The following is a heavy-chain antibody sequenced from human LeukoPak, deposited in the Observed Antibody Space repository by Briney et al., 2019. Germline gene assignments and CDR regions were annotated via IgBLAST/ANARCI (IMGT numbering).Heavy chain of an antibody. V-gene: IGHV1-69*13. J-gene: IGHJ4*02. CDR1: GGTFSSYA. Sequence: SVKVSCKASGGTFSSYAISWVRQAPGQGLEWMGGIIPIFGTANYAQRFQGRVTITADESTSTAYMELSSLRSEDTAVYYCARVDVRYYDSSGYYLYWGQGTLVTVSS. CDR3: ARVDVRYYDSSGYYLY. D-gene: IGHD3-22*01. CDR2: IIPIFGTA.